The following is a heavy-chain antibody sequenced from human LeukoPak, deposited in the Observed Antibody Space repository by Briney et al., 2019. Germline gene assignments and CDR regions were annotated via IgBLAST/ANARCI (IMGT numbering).Heavy chain of an antibody. CDR1: GYTFTSYY. D-gene: IGHD3-22*01. Sequence: EASVKVSCKASGYTFTSYYMHWVRQAPGQGLEWMGIINPSGGSTSYAQKFQGRVTMTRDTSTSTVYMELSSLRSEDTAVYYCARGGSFYDSSGPQDYWGQGTLVTVSS. V-gene: IGHV1-46*01. J-gene: IGHJ4*02. CDR3: ARGGSFYDSSGPQDY. CDR2: INPSGGST.